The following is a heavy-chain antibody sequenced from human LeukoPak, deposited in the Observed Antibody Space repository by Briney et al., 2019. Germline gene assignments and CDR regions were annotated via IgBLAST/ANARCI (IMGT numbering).Heavy chain of an antibody. CDR3: ARSLLHRGYYDFWSGYYYYYMDV. CDR1: GFTFSSYR. D-gene: IGHD3-3*01. CDR2: ISSSSSYI. Sequence: GGSLRLSCAASGFTFSSYRMNWVRQAPGKGLEWVSSISSSSSYIYYADSVKGRFTISRDNAKNSLYLQMNSLRAEDTAVYYCARSLLHRGYYDFWSGYYYYYMDVWGKGTTVTVSS. V-gene: IGHV3-21*01. J-gene: IGHJ6*03.